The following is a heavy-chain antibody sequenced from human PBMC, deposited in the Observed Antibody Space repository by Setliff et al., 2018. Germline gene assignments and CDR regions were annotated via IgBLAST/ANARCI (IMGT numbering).Heavy chain of an antibody. CDR2: IKQDGSEK. Sequence: PGGSLRLSCAASGFTFSSYWMSWVRQAPGKRLEWVANIKQDGSEKYYVDSVKGRFTISRDNSKNTLSLQMDNLRAEDTATYYCAKCGRFAPSGWFQYVDSWAQGTLVTVSS. V-gene: IGHV3-7*03. CDR3: AKCGRFAPSGWFQYVDS. D-gene: IGHD6-13*01. J-gene: IGHJ4*02. CDR1: GFTFSSYW.